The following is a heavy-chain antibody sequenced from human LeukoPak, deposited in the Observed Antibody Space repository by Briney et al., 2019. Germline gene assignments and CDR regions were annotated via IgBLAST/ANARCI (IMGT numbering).Heavy chain of an antibody. CDR3: ARQFRDSSGYYSYYFDY. Sequence: GESLKISCKGSGYSFTTYWIGWVRQMPGRGLEWMGIIYPGDSDTRYSPSFQGQVTISADKSISTAYLQWSSLKASNTAMYYCARQFRDSSGYYSYYFDYWGQGTLVTVSS. J-gene: IGHJ4*02. V-gene: IGHV5-51*01. CDR2: IYPGDSDT. D-gene: IGHD3-22*01. CDR1: GYSFTTYW.